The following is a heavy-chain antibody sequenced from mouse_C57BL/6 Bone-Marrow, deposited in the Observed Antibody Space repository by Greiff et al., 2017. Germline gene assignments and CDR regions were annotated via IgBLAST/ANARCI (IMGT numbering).Heavy chain of an antibody. D-gene: IGHD1-1*01. CDR3: ARYYYGKRWYCDV. CDR1: GYTFTDSN. J-gene: IGHJ1*03. CDR2: INPNNGGT. V-gene: IGHV1-18*01. Sequence: EVQLQQSGPELVKPGASVKIPCKASGYTFTDSNMDWVTPSHGQSLEWIGDINPNNGGTISNQKFKGKATLNVDKSSSTAYMERRSLTAEDTAVYDCARYYYGKRWYCDVGCTGTTGTVSS.